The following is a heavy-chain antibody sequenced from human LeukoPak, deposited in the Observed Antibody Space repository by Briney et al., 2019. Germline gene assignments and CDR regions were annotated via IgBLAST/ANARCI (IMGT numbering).Heavy chain of an antibody. J-gene: IGHJ4*02. CDR1: GNTLTEFS. Sequence: ASVKVSCKLSGNTLTEFSMHWVRQAPGKGLEWMGGFDPEDGKTIYAQKFQGRVTMTTDTSTSTAYMELRSLRSDDTAVYYCARDDYSYGFDYWGQGTLVTVSS. D-gene: IGHD5-18*01. CDR2: FDPEDGKT. CDR3: ARDDYSYGFDY. V-gene: IGHV1-24*01.